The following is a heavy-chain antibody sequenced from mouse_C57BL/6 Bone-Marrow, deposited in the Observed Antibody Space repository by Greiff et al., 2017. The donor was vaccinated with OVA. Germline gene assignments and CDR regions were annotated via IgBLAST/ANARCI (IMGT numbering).Heavy chain of an antibody. CDR1: GFTFSDYY. Sequence: EVKLVESEGGLVQPGSSMKLSCTASGFTFSDYYMAWVRQVPEKGLEWVANINYDGSSTYYLDSLKSRFIISRDNAKNILYLQMSSLKSEDTATYYCARERRLRGYFDVWGTGTTVTVSS. CDR2: INYDGSST. J-gene: IGHJ1*03. V-gene: IGHV5-16*01. D-gene: IGHD2-2*01. CDR3: ARERRLRGYFDV.